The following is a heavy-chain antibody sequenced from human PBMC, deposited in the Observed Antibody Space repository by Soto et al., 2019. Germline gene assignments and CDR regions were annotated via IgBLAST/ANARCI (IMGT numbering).Heavy chain of an antibody. D-gene: IGHD2-2*02. J-gene: IGHJ5*02. CDR3: ARGSDIYCSSTRCYIGSWFDT. CDR1: GYTFTSYA. Sequence: ASVKVSCKASGYTFTSYAMHWVRQAPGQRLEWMGWINAGNGNTKYSQKFQGRVTITRDTSASTAYMELSSLRSEDTAVYYCARGSDIYCSSTRCYIGSWFDTWGQGTLVTVSS. CDR2: INAGNGNT. V-gene: IGHV1-3*01.